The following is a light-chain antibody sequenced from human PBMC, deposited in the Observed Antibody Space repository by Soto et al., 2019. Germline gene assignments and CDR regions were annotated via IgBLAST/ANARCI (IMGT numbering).Light chain of an antibody. V-gene: IGKV1-5*03. J-gene: IGKJ4*01. CDR2: KAS. Sequence: DIQMTQSPPTLSASVGDRVTITCRASQSINSWLAWYQQKPGKAPNLLIYKASSLESGVPSRFSGSGSGTEFTLTITGLQPDDFATYYCQQYNTSPLTFGGGTKVEIK. CDR1: QSINSW. CDR3: QQYNTSPLT.